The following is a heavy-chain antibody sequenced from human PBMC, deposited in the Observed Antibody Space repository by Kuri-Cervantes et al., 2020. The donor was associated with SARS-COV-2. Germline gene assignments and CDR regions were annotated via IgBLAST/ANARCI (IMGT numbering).Heavy chain of an antibody. V-gene: IGHV3-21*01. CDR1: GFTFSTYS. D-gene: IGHD5-18*01. CDR2: ISSSGSYI. CDR3: AKTKGVDTAMDCIDY. Sequence: GGSLRLSCEASGFTFSTYSMNWVRQAPGKGLQWVASISSSGSYIHYADSVRGRFTISRDNAKNSLYLQMNSLRAEDTAVYYCAKTKGVDTAMDCIDYWGQGTLVTVSS. J-gene: IGHJ4*02.